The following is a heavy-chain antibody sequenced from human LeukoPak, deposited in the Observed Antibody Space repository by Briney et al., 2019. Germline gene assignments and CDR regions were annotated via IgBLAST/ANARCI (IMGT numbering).Heavy chain of an antibody. Sequence: PGGSLRLSCAASGFTFSSYWMHWVRQAPGKGLVWVSRINSDGSSTSYADSVKGRFTISRDNAKNTLYLQMNSLRAEDTAVYYCARDGSIVGATNGMDVWGQGTTVTVSS. V-gene: IGHV3-74*01. D-gene: IGHD1-26*01. CDR3: ARDGSIVGATNGMDV. CDR2: INSDGSST. J-gene: IGHJ6*02. CDR1: GFTFSSYW.